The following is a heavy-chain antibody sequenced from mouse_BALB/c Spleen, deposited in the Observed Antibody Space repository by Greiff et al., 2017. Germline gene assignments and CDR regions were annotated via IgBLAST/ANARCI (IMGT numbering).Heavy chain of an antibody. CDR3: ARRGGNYYFDD. V-gene: IGHV5-6-5*01. D-gene: IGHD2-1*01. Sequence: EVKVVESGGGLVKPGGSLKLSCAASGFTFSSYAMSWVRQTPEKRLEWVASISSGGSTYYPDSVKGRFTISRDNARNILYLQMSSLRSEDTAMYYCARRGGNYYFDDWGQGTTLTVSS. CDR1: GFTFSSYA. CDR2: ISSGGST. J-gene: IGHJ2*01.